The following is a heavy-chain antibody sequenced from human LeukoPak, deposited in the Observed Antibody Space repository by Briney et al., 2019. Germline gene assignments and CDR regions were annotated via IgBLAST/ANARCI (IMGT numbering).Heavy chain of an antibody. V-gene: IGHV3-23*01. D-gene: IGHD3-10*01. Sequence: PRRSLRLSCAASGFTFRNYATTWVRQVPREGLEWVSAICGSGDNIYYADSVQGRFTMSRDKSKNTLYLQMNSLGAEDAALYYCAKAPYGSGSYYNDPWGQGTLVTVSS. J-gene: IGHJ5*02. CDR3: AKAPYGSGSYYNDP. CDR2: ICGSGDNI. CDR1: GFTFRNYA.